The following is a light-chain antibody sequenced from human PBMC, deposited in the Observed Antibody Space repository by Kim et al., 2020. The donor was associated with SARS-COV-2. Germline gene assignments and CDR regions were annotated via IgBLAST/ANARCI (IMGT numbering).Light chain of an antibody. CDR1: SLRSYY. Sequence: SSELTQDPAVSVALGQTVRITCQGDSLRSYYANWYQQKPGQAPVLVMYDKNNRPSGIPDRFSGSNSGNTASLTITGAQAADEDDYYCASRYRDSTGNNYLFGSGTKVTVL. CDR2: DKN. CDR3: ASRYRDSTGNNYL. J-gene: IGLJ1*01. V-gene: IGLV3-19*01.